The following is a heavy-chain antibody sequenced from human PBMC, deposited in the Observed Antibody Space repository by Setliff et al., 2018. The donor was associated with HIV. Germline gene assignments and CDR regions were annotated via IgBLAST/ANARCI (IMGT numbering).Heavy chain of an antibody. CDR3: AKDRRGSGYSSGWYDFDY. V-gene: IGHV4-38-2*02. Sequence: SETLSLTCIVSGSSMTGRYIWGWFRQPPGKGLQWIGNIFHSGTTRYNVSLESRLTLSVDTSRNQFSLRLTSATAADTAVYFCAKDRRGSGYSSGWYDFDYWGQGTLVTVSS. CDR1: GSSMTGRYI. J-gene: IGHJ4*02. D-gene: IGHD6-19*01. CDR2: IFHSGTT.